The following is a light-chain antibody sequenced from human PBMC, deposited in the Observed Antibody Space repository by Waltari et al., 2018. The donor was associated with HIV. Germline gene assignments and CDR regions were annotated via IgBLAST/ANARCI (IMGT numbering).Light chain of an antibody. CDR3: CSYTGTNPFLL. CDR2: EVS. CDR1: SSNVGSYNL. V-gene: IGLV2-23*02. Sequence: QSALTQPASVSGSPGQSITISCTGTSSNVGSYNLVSWYQQHPGIAPKLMIYEVSKRPSGVSNRFSGSKSGNTASLTISGLQAEDEADYYCCSYTGTNPFLLFGGGTKLTVL. J-gene: IGLJ2*01.